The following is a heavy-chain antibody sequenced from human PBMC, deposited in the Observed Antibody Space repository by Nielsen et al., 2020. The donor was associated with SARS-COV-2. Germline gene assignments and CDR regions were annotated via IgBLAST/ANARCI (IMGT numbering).Heavy chain of an antibody. V-gene: IGHV3-13*04. J-gene: IGHJ6*02. CDR3: ARYYSSSWGIYGMDV. CDR1: GFTFSSYD. D-gene: IGHD6-13*01. Sequence: GESLKISCAASGFTFSSYDMHWVRQATGKGLEWVSAIGTASDTYYPGSVKGRFTISRENAKNSLYLQMNSLRAGDTAVYYCARYYSSSWGIYGMDVWGQGTTVTVSS. CDR2: IGTASDT.